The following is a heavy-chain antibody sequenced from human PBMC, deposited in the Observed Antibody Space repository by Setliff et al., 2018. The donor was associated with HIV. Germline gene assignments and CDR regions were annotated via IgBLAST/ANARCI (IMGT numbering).Heavy chain of an antibody. J-gene: IGHJ6*03. D-gene: IGHD2-21*01. CDR2: VNHSRRS. Sequence: PSETLSLTCAVYGGSFSGYYWSWLRQPPGKGLEWIGEVNHSRRSNYNPSLKSRVTISVDTSKNQFSLKLSSVTAADTAVYYCARDNRVMALNYYYYYMDVWAKGPRSPSP. CDR3: ARDNRVMALNYYYYYMDV. CDR1: GGSFSGYY. V-gene: IGHV4-34*01.